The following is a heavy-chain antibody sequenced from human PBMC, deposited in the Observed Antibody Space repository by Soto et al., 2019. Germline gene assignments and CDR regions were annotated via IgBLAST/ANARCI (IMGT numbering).Heavy chain of an antibody. D-gene: IGHD2-8*01. CDR1: GFTFSSYW. CDR2: INSDGSST. CDR3: AREPGYCTNGVCYTYAFDI. Sequence: GGSLRLSCAASGFTFSSYWMHWVRQAPGKGLVWVSRINSDGSSTSYADSVKGRFTISRDNAKNTLYLQMNSLRAEDTAVYYCAREPGYCTNGVCYTYAFDIWGQGTMVTVSS. J-gene: IGHJ3*02. V-gene: IGHV3-74*01.